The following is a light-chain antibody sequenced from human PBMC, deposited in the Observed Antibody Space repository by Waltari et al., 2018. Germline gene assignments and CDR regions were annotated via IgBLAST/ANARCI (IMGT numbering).Light chain of an antibody. Sequence: QSALTQPPSASGSPGQSVTLSCTGSSSDVGAYNFVSWYQQHPGKAPKLIIYGVNKRPSGVPDRFSGSQSGNTASLTVSGLQAEDEADYYCNSFARSTGSDSWVFGGGTKLTVL. J-gene: IGLJ3*02. V-gene: IGLV2-8*01. CDR2: GVN. CDR3: NSFARSTGSDSWV. CDR1: SSDVGAYNF.